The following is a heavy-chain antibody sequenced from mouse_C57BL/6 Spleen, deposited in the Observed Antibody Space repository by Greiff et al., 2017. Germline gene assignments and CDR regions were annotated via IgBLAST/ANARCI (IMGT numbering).Heavy chain of an antibody. D-gene: IGHD2-4*01. CDR3: ARWGYDYDRPFAY. J-gene: IGHJ3*01. CDR1: GYTFTDYN. V-gene: IGHV1-18*01. CDR2: INPNNGGT. Sequence: EVQLQQSGPELVKPGASVKIPCKASGYTFTDYNMDWVKQSHGKSLEWIGDINPNNGGTIYNQKFKGKATLTVDKSSSTAYMELRSLTSEDTAVYDCARWGYDYDRPFAYWGQGTLVTVSA.